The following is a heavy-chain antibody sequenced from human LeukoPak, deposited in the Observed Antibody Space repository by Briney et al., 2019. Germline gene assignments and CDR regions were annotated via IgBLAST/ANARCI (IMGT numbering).Heavy chain of an antibody. V-gene: IGHV3-23*01. D-gene: IGHD5-12*01. CDR1: GFTFSTYA. CDR3: AKANIVATRAYDY. CDR2: ISGSGGSI. Sequence: PGRSLRLSCAASGFTFSTYAMAWVRQAPGKGLEWVSAISGSGGSIHYADSVKGRFTISRDNSKNTLYLQMNSLRGEDTAVYYCAKANIVATRAYDYWGQGTLVTVSS. J-gene: IGHJ4*02.